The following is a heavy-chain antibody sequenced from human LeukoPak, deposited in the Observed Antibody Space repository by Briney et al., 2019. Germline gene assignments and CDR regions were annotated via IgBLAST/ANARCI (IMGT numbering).Heavy chain of an antibody. Sequence: GGSLRLSCAASGFTFSSYAMSWVRQAPGKGLEWVSAISGSGGSTYYADSVKGRSTISRDNSKNTLYLQMNSLRAEDTAVYYCAKAQQWLVRGQFDYWGQGTLVTVSS. V-gene: IGHV3-23*01. J-gene: IGHJ4*02. CDR3: AKAQQWLVRGQFDY. CDR2: ISGSGGST. CDR1: GFTFSSYA. D-gene: IGHD6-19*01.